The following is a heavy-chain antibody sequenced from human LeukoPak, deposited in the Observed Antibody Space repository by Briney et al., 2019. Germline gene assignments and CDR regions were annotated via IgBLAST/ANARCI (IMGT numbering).Heavy chain of an antibody. CDR1: GFTFNNAW. V-gene: IGHV3-15*01. Sequence: GGSLRLSCAASGFTFNNAWMSWVRQAPGKGLEWVGRIKGKTDAGTTDHAAPVKGRFNISRDDSKNTLDLQMNSLKSEDTAVYYCTTDGDYGDGLRGDYWGQGTLVTVSS. J-gene: IGHJ4*02. CDR2: IKGKTDAGTT. CDR3: TTDGDYGDGLRGDY. D-gene: IGHD4-17*01.